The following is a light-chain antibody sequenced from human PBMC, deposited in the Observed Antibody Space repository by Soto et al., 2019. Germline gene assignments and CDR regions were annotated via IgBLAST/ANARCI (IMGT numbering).Light chain of an antibody. Sequence: DIQMTQSPSSLSASVGDRVTITCRASQSISTYLNWYQQKPGNAPNLLIYAASSLQSGVPSRFSGSGSQTDFTLTISSLQPEDFATYYCQQSYSAPITFGGGTKVEIK. J-gene: IGKJ4*01. CDR2: AAS. CDR3: QQSYSAPIT. V-gene: IGKV1-39*01. CDR1: QSISTY.